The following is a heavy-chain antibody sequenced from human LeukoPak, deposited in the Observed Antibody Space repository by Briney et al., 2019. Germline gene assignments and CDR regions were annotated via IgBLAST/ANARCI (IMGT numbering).Heavy chain of an antibody. Sequence: SETLSLTCAVYGGSFSGYYWSWIRQPPGKGLEWIGEINHNGSTNYNPSLKSRVTISVDTSKNQFSLKLSYVTDGDTAVYYCASLRIVVVPAATLGHDAFDIWGQGTMVTVSS. J-gene: IGHJ3*02. D-gene: IGHD2-2*01. CDR3: ASLRIVVVPAATLGHDAFDI. CDR2: INHNGST. V-gene: IGHV4-34*01. CDR1: GGSFSGYY.